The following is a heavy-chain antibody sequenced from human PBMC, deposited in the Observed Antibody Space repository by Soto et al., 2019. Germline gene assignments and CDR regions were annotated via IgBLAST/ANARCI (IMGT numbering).Heavy chain of an antibody. CDR1: GFTFSGYG. CDR3: AKPIHWPTGYYFDY. Sequence: PGGSQSLSYAASGFTFSGYGMHWVRQAPGKGLEWVAVISYDGSNKYYADSVKGRFTISRDNSKNTLYLQMNSLRAEDTAVYYCAKPIHWPTGYYFDYWGQGTLVTVSS. D-gene: IGHD4-17*01. CDR2: ISYDGSNK. V-gene: IGHV3-30*18. J-gene: IGHJ4*02.